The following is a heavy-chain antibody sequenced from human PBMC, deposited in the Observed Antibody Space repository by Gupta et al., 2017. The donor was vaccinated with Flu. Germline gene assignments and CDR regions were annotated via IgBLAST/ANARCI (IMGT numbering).Heavy chain of an antibody. V-gene: IGHV1-69*01. D-gene: IGHD2-15*01. Sequence: QVQLVQSGAEVKKPGSSVKVSCKASGGTFSSYAISWVRQAPGQGLEWMGGIIPIFGTANYALKVQGRVTITADESTSTAYMELSSLRSEDTAVYYCARGTYCSGGSCYSEDIYYYGMDVWGQGTTVTGSS. CDR3: ARGTYCSGGSCYSEDIYYYGMDV. CDR2: IIPIFGTA. CDR1: GGTFSSYA. J-gene: IGHJ6*02.